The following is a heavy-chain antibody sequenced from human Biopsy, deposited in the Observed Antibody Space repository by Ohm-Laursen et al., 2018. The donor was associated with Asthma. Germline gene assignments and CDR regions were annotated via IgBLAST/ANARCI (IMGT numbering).Heavy chain of an antibody. D-gene: IGHD3-10*01. CDR3: ARAVDYSHYYGIDV. Sequence: ASVKVSRKTSGYTFNSAGITWVRQAPGQGLEWMGWISDYNGNTKVAQKLQDRVTMITDTSTSTAYMELRSLRSDDTAVYFCARAVDYSHYYGIDVWGQGTTVTVS. CDR2: ISDYNGNT. CDR1: GYTFNSAG. V-gene: IGHV1-18*01. J-gene: IGHJ6*02.